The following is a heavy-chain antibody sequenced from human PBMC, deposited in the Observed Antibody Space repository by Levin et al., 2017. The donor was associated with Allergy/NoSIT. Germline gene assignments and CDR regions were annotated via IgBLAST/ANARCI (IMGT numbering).Heavy chain of an antibody. Sequence: GESLKISCAASGFTFSSYAMSWVRQAPGKGLEWVSAISGSGGSTYYADSVKGRFTISRDNSKNTLYLQMNSLRAEDTAVYYCAKGFGTYYDFWSGYYTGDYYYYGMDVWGQGTTVTVSS. J-gene: IGHJ6*02. CDR3: AKGFGTYYDFWSGYYTGDYYYYGMDV. V-gene: IGHV3-23*01. CDR1: GFTFSSYA. D-gene: IGHD3-3*01. CDR2: ISGSGGST.